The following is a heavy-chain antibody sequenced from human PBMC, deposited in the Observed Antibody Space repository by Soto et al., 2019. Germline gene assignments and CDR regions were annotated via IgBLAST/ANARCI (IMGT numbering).Heavy chain of an antibody. CDR2: VSIGGST. CDR1: VFTVSSYA. V-gene: IGHV3-23*01. Sequence: GSLRLSCAAPVFTVSSYAMGWVRQGPGKGLEWVAVVSIGGSTHYADSVRGRFTISRDNSKNTLSLQMNSLTAEDTAVYFCAKRRGAGGHFDYWGQGALVTVSS. D-gene: IGHD2-15*01. J-gene: IGHJ4*02. CDR3: AKRRGAGGHFDY.